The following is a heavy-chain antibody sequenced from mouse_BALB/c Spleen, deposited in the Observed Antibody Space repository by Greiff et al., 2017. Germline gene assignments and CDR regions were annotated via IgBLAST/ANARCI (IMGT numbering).Heavy chain of an antibody. Sequence: VQLKESGPELVKPGASVKISCKASGYSFTGYFMNWVKQSHGKSLEWIGRINPYNGDTFYNQKFKGKATLTVDKSSSTAHMELLSLTSEDSAVYYCGRPRGRYEDAMDYWGQGTSVTVSS. D-gene: IGHD2-14*01. J-gene: IGHJ4*01. V-gene: IGHV1-37*01. CDR3: GRPRGRYEDAMDY. CDR2: INPYNGDT. CDR1: GYSFTGYF.